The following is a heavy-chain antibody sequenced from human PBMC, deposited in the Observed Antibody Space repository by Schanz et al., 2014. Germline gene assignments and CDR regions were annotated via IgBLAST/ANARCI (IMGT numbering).Heavy chain of an antibody. J-gene: IGHJ4*02. CDR2: MNPNSGNT. CDR3: ARGQYYYDSSGYLQNDY. D-gene: IGHD3-22*01. CDR1: GYTFTGYD. Sequence: QVQLVQSGAEVKKPGASVKVSCKASGYTFTGYDINWVRQATGQGLEWMGWMNPNSGNTGYAQKFQGRVTMTRNTSISTAYMDLSRLRSEDTAVYYCARGQYYYDSSGYLQNDYWGQGTLVTVSS. V-gene: IGHV1-8*01.